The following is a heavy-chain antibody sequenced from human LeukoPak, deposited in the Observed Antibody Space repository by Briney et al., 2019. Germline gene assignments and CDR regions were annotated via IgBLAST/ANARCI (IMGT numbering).Heavy chain of an antibody. CDR2: IYPADSDI. J-gene: IGHJ3*02. D-gene: IGHD6-13*01. CDR3: ARQRQHAFDI. Sequence: GGSLKISCKGSGYSFSNYWIGWVRQMPGKGLEWMGIIYPADSDIRYSPSFQGQVTISADKSISTAYLQWSSLKASDTAMYYCARQRQHAFDIWGQGTIVTVSS. V-gene: IGHV5-51*01. CDR1: GYSFSNYW.